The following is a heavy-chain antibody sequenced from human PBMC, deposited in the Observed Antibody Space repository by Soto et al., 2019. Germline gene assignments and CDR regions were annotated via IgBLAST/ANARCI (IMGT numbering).Heavy chain of an antibody. V-gene: IGHV3-74*02. J-gene: IGHJ4*02. D-gene: IGHD6-13*01. CDR2: INSDGSST. CDR1: GFTFSSYA. CDR3: ARGPEGINWYTHPIDY. Sequence: EVQLLESGGGLVQPGGSLRLSCAASGFTFSSYAMSWVRQAPGKGLEWVSRINSDGSSTSYADSVKGRFTISRDNAKNMLYLQMNSLRVEDTAVYYCARGPEGINWYTHPIDYWGQGTLVTVSS.